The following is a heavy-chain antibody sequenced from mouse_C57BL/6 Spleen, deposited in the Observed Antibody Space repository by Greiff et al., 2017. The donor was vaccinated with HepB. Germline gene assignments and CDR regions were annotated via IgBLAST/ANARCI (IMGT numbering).Heavy chain of an antibody. CDR2: IYPRSGNT. V-gene: IGHV1-81*01. CDR1: GYTFTSYG. CDR3: ARIYEEGAMDY. D-gene: IGHD1-1*01. J-gene: IGHJ4*01. Sequence: VHLVESGAELARPGASVKLSCKASGYTFTSYGISWVKQRTGQGLEWIGEIYPRSGNTYYNEKFKGKATLTADKSSSTAYMELRSLTSEDSAVYFCARIYEEGAMDYWGQGTSVTVSS.